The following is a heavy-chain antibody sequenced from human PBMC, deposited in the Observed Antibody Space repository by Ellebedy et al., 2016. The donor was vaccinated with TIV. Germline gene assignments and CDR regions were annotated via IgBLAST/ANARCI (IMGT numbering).Heavy chain of an antibody. CDR2: ISGSASTW. D-gene: IGHD6-13*01. CDR3: ARSSPGIDDAFDI. CDR1: GFTSRSHE. V-gene: IGHV3-48*03. Sequence: GESLKISCAASGFTSRSHEMTWVRQAPGKGLEWVSHISGSASTWYYADSVKGRFTISRDNTKNSLYLQMDSLRAEDMAVYYCARSSPGIDDAFDIWGQGTMVTVSS. J-gene: IGHJ3*02.